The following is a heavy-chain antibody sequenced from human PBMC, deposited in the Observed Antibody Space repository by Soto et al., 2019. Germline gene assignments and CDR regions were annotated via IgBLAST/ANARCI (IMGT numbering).Heavy chain of an antibody. Sequence: GGSLRLSCAASGFTFSSYAMSWVRQDPGKGLEWVSAISGSGGSTYYADSVKGRFTISRDNSKNTLYLQMNSLRAEDTAVYYCAKGSTTEYYSGMDVWGQGTTVTVSS. CDR1: GFTFSSYA. D-gene: IGHD4-4*01. CDR2: ISGSGGST. V-gene: IGHV3-23*01. CDR3: AKGSTTEYYSGMDV. J-gene: IGHJ6*02.